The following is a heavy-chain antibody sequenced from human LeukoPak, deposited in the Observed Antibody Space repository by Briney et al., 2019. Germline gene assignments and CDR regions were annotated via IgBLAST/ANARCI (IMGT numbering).Heavy chain of an antibody. V-gene: IGHV4-39*07. J-gene: IGHJ4*02. CDR3: ARDYYDSSGYYHLFDY. Sequence: SGTLSLTCTVSGGSISSSSYYWGWIRQPPGKGLEWIGSIYYSGSTYYNPSLKSRVTISVDTSKNQFSLKLSSVTAADTAVYYCARDYYDSSGYYHLFDYWGQGTLVTVSS. D-gene: IGHD3-22*01. CDR2: IYYSGST. CDR1: GGSISSSSYY.